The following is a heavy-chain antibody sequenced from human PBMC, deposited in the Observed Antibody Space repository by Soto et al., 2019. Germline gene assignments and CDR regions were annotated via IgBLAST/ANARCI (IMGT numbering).Heavy chain of an antibody. CDR1: GGSISSCY. D-gene: IGHD6-13*01. J-gene: IGHJ5*02. Sequence: SETLSLTCTVSGGSISSCYWSWIRQPPGKGLEWIGYIYYSGSTNYNPSLKSRVTISVDTSKNQFSLKLSSVTAADTAVYYCARGSGAAGTLTGKNWFDPWGQGTLVTVSS. V-gene: IGHV4-59*01. CDR2: IYYSGST. CDR3: ARGSGAAGTLTGKNWFDP.